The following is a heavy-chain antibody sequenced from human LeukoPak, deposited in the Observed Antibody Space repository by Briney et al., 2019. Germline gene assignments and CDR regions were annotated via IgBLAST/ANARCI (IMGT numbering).Heavy chain of an antibody. V-gene: IGHV4-34*01. CDR1: GASFSGYY. J-gene: IGHJ6*02. CDR2: INHSGRT. D-gene: IGHD6-13*01. CDR3: ASLSLPNSIAAAGTFVSLYYAMDV. Sequence: SETLSLTCAVYGASFSGYYWSWIRQPPGKGLEWIGEINHSGRTNYNPSLKSRVTISVDTSKNQFSLKLSSVTAADTAVYYCASLSLPNSIAAAGTFVSLYYAMDVWGQGTTVTVSS.